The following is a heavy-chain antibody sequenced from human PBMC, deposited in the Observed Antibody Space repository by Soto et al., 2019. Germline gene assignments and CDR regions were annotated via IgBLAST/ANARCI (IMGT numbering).Heavy chain of an antibody. V-gene: IGHV3-21*06. CDR2: ISSRSADI. CDR1: GFTFSSYS. D-gene: IGHD3-16*01. Sequence: WGSLRLSCAASGFTFSSYSMNWVRQAPGKGLEWVSSISSRSADIYYADSLKGRFTISRDNAKNSLYLQMNSLRAEDTAVYYCARDMYYDAGPDVWGQGTTVTVSS. J-gene: IGHJ6*02. CDR3: ARDMYYDAGPDV.